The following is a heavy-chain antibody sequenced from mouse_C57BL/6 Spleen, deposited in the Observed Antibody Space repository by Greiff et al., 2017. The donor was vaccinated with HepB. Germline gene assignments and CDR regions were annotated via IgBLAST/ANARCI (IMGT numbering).Heavy chain of an antibody. Sequence: EVKLMESGGGLVQPKGSLKLSCAASGFTFNTYAMHWVRQAPGKGLEWVARIRSKSSNYATYYADSVKDRFTISRDDSQSMLYLQMNNLETEDTAIYYCVREAHSNYAWYFDVWGAGTTVTVSS. D-gene: IGHD2-5*01. CDR2: IRSKSSNYAT. J-gene: IGHJ1*01. V-gene: IGHV10-3*01. CDR1: GFTFNTYA. CDR3: VREAHSNYAWYFDV.